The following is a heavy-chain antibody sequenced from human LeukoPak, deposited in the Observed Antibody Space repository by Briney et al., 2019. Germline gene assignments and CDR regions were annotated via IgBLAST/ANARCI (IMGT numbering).Heavy chain of an antibody. V-gene: IGHV3-23*01. D-gene: IGHD1-26*01. Sequence: GGSLRLSCAASGLTFSRYAMSWVRQAPGKGLEWVSAISGSGGSTYYADSVKGRFTISRDNSKNTLYLQMNSLRAEDTAVYYCAKGRGSYYDYWGQGTLVTVSS. CDR1: GLTFSRYA. CDR3: AKGRGSYYDY. J-gene: IGHJ4*02. CDR2: ISGSGGST.